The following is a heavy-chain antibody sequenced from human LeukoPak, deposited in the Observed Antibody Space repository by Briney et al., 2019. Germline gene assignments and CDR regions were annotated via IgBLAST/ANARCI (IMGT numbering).Heavy chain of an antibody. CDR1: GYTFTGYY. Sequence: ASVKVSCKASGYTFTGYYMHWVRQAPGQGLEWMGWINPKSGGTNYAQKFQGGVTMTRDTSISTAYMELSRLRSDDTAVYYCARGGFYYYYYMDVWGKGTTVTISS. D-gene: IGHD6-25*01. J-gene: IGHJ6*03. V-gene: IGHV1-2*02. CDR3: ARGGFYYYYYMDV. CDR2: INPKSGGT.